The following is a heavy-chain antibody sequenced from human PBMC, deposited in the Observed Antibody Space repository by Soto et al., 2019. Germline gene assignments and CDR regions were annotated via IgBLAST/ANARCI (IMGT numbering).Heavy chain of an antibody. V-gene: IGHV3-30*18. D-gene: IGHD6-19*01. J-gene: IGHJ4*02. CDR1: GFTFSACG. CDR2: ISYDGINK. Sequence: QVQLVESGGGVVQPGRSLRLSCAASGFTFSACGMHWVRQAPGKGLEWVAVISYDGINKYYTDSVKGRFTISRDNSKNMLYLQMNSLRPEHTAVYYCAKDSDSGHFDYWGQGTLVTVSS. CDR3: AKDSDSGHFDY.